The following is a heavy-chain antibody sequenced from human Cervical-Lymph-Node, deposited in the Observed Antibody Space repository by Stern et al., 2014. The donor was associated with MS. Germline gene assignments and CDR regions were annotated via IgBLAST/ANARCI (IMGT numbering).Heavy chain of an antibody. CDR3: ANSIT. CDR1: GFTFSDYY. CDR2: INGSGTAR. D-gene: IGHD3-3*01. V-gene: IGHV3-11*01. J-gene: IGHJ4*02. Sequence: VQLVESGGGLVKPGGSLTLSCVASGFTFSDYYMNWIRPAPGKGLEWVSYINGSGTARYYADSVMGRFTISRDNAKKSLYLHMNSLRAEDTAVYYCANSITWGQGTLVTVSS.